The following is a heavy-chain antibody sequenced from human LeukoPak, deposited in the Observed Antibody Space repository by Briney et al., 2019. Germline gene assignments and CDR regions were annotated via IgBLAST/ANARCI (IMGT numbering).Heavy chain of an antibody. J-gene: IGHJ4*02. CDR3: ANTRKRGYSYGFVPFDY. Sequence: GGSLRLSCAASGFTFSSYSMNWVRQAPGKGLEWVSYISSSSSTIYYADSVKGRFTISRDNAKNSLYLQMNSLRAEDTAVYYCANTRKRGYSYGFVPFDYWGQGTLVTVSS. V-gene: IGHV3-48*01. CDR2: ISSSSSTI. CDR1: GFTFSSYS. D-gene: IGHD5-18*01.